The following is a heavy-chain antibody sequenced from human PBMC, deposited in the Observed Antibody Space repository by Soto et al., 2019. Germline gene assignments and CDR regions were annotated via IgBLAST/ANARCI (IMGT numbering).Heavy chain of an antibody. V-gene: IGHV3-23*01. Sequence: GGSLRLSCAASGLTFSSYAMSWVRQAPGKGLEWVSAISGSGGSTYYADSVKGRFTISRDNSKNTLYLQMISLRAEDTAVFYCARLPLEPGIAAVTWGQGTLVTVSS. J-gene: IGHJ5*02. CDR3: ARLPLEPGIAAVT. CDR2: ISGSGGST. CDR1: GLTFSSYA. D-gene: IGHD6-13*01.